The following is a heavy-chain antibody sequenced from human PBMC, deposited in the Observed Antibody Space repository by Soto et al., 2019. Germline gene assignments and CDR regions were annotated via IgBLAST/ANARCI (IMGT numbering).Heavy chain of an antibody. CDR1: GFTFGDYA. V-gene: IGHV3-49*04. D-gene: IGHD3-10*01. J-gene: IGHJ3*01. CDR2: IRSKGSGGTS. Sequence: PGGSLRLSCTASGFTFGDYAMSWVRQAPGKGLGWVGFIRSKGSGGTSEYAASVKGRFTFSRDDSKSIAYLQMNSLKIEDTAMYYCTRDQPITPWGQGTMVTVSS. CDR3: TRDQPITP.